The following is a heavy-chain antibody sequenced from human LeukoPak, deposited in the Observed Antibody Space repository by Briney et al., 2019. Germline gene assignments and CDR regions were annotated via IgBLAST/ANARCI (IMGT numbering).Heavy chain of an antibody. CDR1: GYSISSGYY. J-gene: IGHJ4*02. Sequence: SETLSLTCAVSGYSISSGYYWGLIRPPPGKVLEWIGSIYYSGSTYYNPSLKSRVTISVDTSKNQFFLKLSSVTAADTAVYYCARVATTTNPPQRPFDYWGQGTLVTVSS. CDR3: ARVATTTNPPQRPFDY. CDR2: IYYSGST. V-gene: IGHV4-38-2*01. D-gene: IGHD5-12*01.